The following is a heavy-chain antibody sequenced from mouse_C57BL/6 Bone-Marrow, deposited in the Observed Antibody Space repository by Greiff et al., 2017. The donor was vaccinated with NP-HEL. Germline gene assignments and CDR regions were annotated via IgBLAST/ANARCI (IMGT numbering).Heavy chain of an antibody. J-gene: IGHJ2*01. Sequence: EVKLMESGGGLVKPGGSLKLSCAASGFTFSSYAMSWVRQTPEKRLEWVATISDGGSYTYYPDNVKGRFTISRDNAKNNLYLQMSHLKSEDTAMYYCARPYYYGSSCYFDYWGQGTTLTVSS. V-gene: IGHV5-4*03. CDR2: ISDGGSYT. CDR1: GFTFSSYA. CDR3: ARPYYYGSSCYFDY. D-gene: IGHD1-1*01.